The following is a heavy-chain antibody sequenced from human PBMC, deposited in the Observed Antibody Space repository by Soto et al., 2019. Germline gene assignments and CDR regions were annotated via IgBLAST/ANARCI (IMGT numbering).Heavy chain of an antibody. J-gene: IGHJ4*02. CDR2: IKQDGNER. V-gene: IGHV3-7*05. D-gene: IGHD2-15*01. CDR1: GFTFSSYW. CDR3: ARVKSLAGEY. Sequence: EVQLVESGGGLVQPGGSLRLSCAASGFTFSSYWMSWVRQVPGKGLEWVGNIKQDGNERYYVDSVKGRFTISRDNAKNSLYLQMNSLTAEDTAVYYCARVKSLAGEYWGQGTLVTVSS.